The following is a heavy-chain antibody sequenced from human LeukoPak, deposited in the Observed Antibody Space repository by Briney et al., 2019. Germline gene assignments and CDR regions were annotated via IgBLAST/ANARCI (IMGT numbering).Heavy chain of an antibody. D-gene: IGHD3-22*01. Sequence: GGSLRLSCAASGFTFSSYSMNWVRQAPGKGLEWVSYISSASGSIYYADSVKGRFTISRDNAKNSLFLQMNSLRAEDTAVYYCAKVPPITMIVGGDFDYWGQGTLVTVSS. J-gene: IGHJ4*02. CDR2: ISSASGSI. CDR1: GFTFSSYS. CDR3: AKVPPITMIVGGDFDY. V-gene: IGHV3-48*04.